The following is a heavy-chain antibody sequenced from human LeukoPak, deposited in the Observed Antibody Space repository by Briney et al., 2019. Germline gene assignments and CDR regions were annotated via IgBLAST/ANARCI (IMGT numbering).Heavy chain of an antibody. CDR1: GFTFSSYS. J-gene: IGHJ6*02. V-gene: IGHV3-48*01. CDR2: ISSSSSTI. D-gene: IGHD2-15*01. Sequence: GGSLRLSCAASGFTFSSYSMNWVRQAPGKGLEWVSYISSSSSTIYYADSVKGRFNISRDNAKNSLYLQMNSLRAEDTAVYYCARDPGCSGGSCPVARYYYGMDVWGQGTTVTVSS. CDR3: ARDPGCSGGSCPVARYYYGMDV.